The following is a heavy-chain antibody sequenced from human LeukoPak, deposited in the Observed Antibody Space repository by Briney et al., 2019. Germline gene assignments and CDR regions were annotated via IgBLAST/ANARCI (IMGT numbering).Heavy chain of an antibody. CDR3: ARAPKEVRGAFDI. CDR1: GGSISSYY. CDR2: IYYSGST. Sequence: NPSETLSLTCTVTGGSISSYYWSWIRQPPGKGLEWIGYIYYSGSTNYNPSLKSRVTISVDTSKNQFSLKLSSVTAADTAVYYRARAPKEVRGAFDIWGQGTMVTVSS. D-gene: IGHD3-10*01. J-gene: IGHJ3*02. V-gene: IGHV4-59*01.